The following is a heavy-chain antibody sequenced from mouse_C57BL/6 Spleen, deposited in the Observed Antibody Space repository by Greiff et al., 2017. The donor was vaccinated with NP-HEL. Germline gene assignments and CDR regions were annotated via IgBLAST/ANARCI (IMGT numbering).Heavy chain of an antibody. J-gene: IGHJ4*01. CDR1: GYSFTGYY. D-gene: IGHD2-4*01. Sequence: VQLQQSGPELVKPGASVKISCKASGYSFTGYYMNWVKQSPEKSLEWIGEINPSTGGTTYNQKFKAKATLTVDKSSSTAYMQLKSLTSEDAAVYYCAREYYYDHDGVMDYWGQGTSVTVSS. V-gene: IGHV1-42*01. CDR2: INPSTGGT. CDR3: AREYYYDHDGVMDY.